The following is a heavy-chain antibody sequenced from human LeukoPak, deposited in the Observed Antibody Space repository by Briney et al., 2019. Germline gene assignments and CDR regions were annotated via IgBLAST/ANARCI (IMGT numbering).Heavy chain of an antibody. J-gene: IGHJ4*02. D-gene: IGHD5-24*01. V-gene: IGHV1-18*01. CDR3: ARDGVGDGYNYAIDY. CDR2: ISAYTGNT. Sequence: ASVKVSCKASGYTFTSYGISWVRQAPGQGLEWMGWISAYTGNTNYAQKPQGRVTMTTDTSTSTAYRELRSLRSDDTAVYYCARDGVGDGYNYAIDYWGQGTLVTVSS. CDR1: GYTFTSYG.